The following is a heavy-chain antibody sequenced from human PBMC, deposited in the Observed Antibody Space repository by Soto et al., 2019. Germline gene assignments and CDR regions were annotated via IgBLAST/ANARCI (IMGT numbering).Heavy chain of an antibody. D-gene: IGHD6-13*01. CDR1: GFTFSICA. CDR2: ISGSGGST. V-gene: IGHV3-23*01. CDR3: AKADVSSSWFGSYFDY. J-gene: IGHJ4*02. Sequence: GGSLRLSCAASGFTFSICAMTWVRQAPGKGLEWVSDISGSGGSTYYADSVKGRFTISRDNSKNTLYLQMNSLRAEDTAIYYCAKADVSSSWFGSYFDYWGQGTLVTVSS.